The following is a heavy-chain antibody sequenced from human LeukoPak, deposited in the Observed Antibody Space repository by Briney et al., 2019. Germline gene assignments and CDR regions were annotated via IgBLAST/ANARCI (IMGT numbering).Heavy chain of an antibody. J-gene: IGHJ3*02. CDR3: ARDLGIVATTPGAFDI. CDR1: GDSVSSNSAA. CDR2: TYYRSKWYN. D-gene: IGHD5-12*01. Sequence: SQTLSLTCAISGDSVSSNSAAWNWIRQSPSRGLEWLVRTYYRSKWYNDYAVSVKSRITINPDTSKNQFSLQLNSVTPEDTAVYYCARDLGIVATTPGAFDIWGQGTMVTVSS. V-gene: IGHV6-1*01.